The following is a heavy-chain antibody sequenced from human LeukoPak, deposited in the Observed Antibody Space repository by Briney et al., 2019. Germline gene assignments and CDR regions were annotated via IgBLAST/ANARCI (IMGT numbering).Heavy chain of an antibody. V-gene: IGHV4-39*07. CDR3: ARDTYNYYDNSGFFFDAFDI. CDR1: GGSISSSSYY. J-gene: IGHJ3*02. CDR2: TYFSGTT. D-gene: IGHD3-22*01. Sequence: SETLSLTCTVSGGSISSSSYYWGWIPRPPGEGLEWIESTYFSGTTYYNPPLKVRVTISVDTSKNQFSLKLSSVTAADRAVYFCARDTYNYYDNSGFFFDAFDIWGPGTMVTVSS.